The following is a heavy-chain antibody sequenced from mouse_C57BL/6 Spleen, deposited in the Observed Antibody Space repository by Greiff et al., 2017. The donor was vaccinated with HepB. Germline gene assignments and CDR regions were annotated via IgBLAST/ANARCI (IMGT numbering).Heavy chain of an antibody. J-gene: IGHJ3*01. Sequence: EVQLQQSGPVLVKPGASVKMSCKASGYTFTDYYMNWVKQSHGKSLEWIGVINPYNGGTSYNQKFKGKAPLTVDKSSSTAYMELNSLTSEDSAVYYCARSGEGYDGYPAWFAYWGQGTLVTVSA. CDR1: GYTFTDYY. CDR3: ARSGEGYDGYPAWFAY. D-gene: IGHD2-3*01. V-gene: IGHV1-19*01. CDR2: INPYNGGT.